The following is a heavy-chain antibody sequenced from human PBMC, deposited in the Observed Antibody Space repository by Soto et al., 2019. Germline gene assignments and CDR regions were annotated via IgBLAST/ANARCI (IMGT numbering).Heavy chain of an antibody. V-gene: IGHV1-8*01. J-gene: IGHJ3*01. Sequence: QVQLVQSGAEVKKPGASVKVSCMAFGYTFTNYDINWVRQATGQGLEWMGWMNPNSANTGYAQKFQGRVTMTRNTSISTDYMELSSLRSEDTAVYYCARGLYAFDVWGHGTMVTVSS. CDR3: ARGLYAFDV. CDR2: MNPNSANT. CDR1: GYTFTNYD.